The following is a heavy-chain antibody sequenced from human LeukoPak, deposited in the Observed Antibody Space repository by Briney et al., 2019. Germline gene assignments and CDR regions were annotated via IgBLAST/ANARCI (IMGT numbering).Heavy chain of an antibody. D-gene: IGHD1-26*01. Sequence: ASVKVSCKASGYTFTGYYMHWVRQAPGQGLEWMGWISAYNGNTNYAQKLQGRVTMTTDTSTSTAYMELRSLRSDDTAVYYCARSGGSYHRPNFDYWGQGTLVTVSS. J-gene: IGHJ4*02. CDR3: ARSGGSYHRPNFDY. CDR2: ISAYNGNT. V-gene: IGHV1-18*04. CDR1: GYTFTGYY.